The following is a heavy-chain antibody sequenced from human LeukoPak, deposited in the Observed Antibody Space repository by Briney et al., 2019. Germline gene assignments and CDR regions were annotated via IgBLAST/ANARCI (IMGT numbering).Heavy chain of an antibody. CDR2: INPNSGGT. J-gene: IGHJ5*02. D-gene: IGHD3-9*01. CDR3: ARDYLTYYDILTGYYTDNWFDP. V-gene: IGHV1-2*02. Sequence: ASVKVSCKASGHTFTGYYMHWVRQAPGQGLEWMGWINPNSGGTNYAQKFQGRVTMTRDTSISTAYMELSRLRSDDTAVYYCARDYLTYYDILTGYYTDNWFDPWGQGTLVTVSS. CDR1: GHTFTGYY.